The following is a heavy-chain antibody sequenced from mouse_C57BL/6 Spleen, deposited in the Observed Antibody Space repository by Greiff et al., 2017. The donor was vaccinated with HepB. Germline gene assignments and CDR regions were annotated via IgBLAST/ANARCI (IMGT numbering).Heavy chain of an antibody. J-gene: IGHJ3*01. Sequence: QVQLQQPGAELVRPGTSVKLSCKASGYTFTSYWMHWVKLRPGQGLEWIGVIDPSDSYTNYNQKFKGKATLTVDTSSSTAYMQLSSLTSEDSAVYYCARGITTVVGAYWGQGTLVTVSA. V-gene: IGHV1-59*01. CDR2: IDPSDSYT. D-gene: IGHD1-1*01. CDR1: GYTFTSYW. CDR3: ARGITTVVGAY.